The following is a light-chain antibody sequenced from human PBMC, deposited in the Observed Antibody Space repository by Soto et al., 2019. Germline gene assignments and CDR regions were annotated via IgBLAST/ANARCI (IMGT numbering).Light chain of an antibody. Sequence: AIQMTQSPSSLSASVGDRVTITCRASQDIRTELGWYQQKPGKAPKLLIYASSSLQSGVPSRFSGSGSGTDFTLPISSLQPEDFATYYCLQDSKYPRTFGQGTKVEIK. CDR1: QDIRTE. CDR3: LQDSKYPRT. J-gene: IGKJ1*01. V-gene: IGKV1-6*01. CDR2: ASS.